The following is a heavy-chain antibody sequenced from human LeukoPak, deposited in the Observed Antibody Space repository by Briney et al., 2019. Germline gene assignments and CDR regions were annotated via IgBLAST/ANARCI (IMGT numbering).Heavy chain of an antibody. D-gene: IGHD2-8*01. CDR3: AKDLGVYAFDI. CDR1: GFTFSSYA. V-gene: IGHV3-23*01. Sequence: PGGSLRLSCAASGFTFSSYAMSWVRQAPWKGLEWVAAISGSGGSTYYADSVKGRFTISRDNSKNTLFLQMSSLRAEDTAVYYCAKDLGVYAFDIWGQGTMVTVSS. J-gene: IGHJ3*02. CDR2: ISGSGGST.